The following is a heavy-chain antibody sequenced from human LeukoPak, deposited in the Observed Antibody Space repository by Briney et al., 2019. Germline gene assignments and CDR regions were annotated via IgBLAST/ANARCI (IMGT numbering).Heavy chain of an antibody. Sequence: GGSLRLSCAASGFTFSSYWMHWVRQVPGKGLVWVSRINSDGSSISYADSVKGRFTISRDNAKNTVYLQMNSLRAEDTAVHYCSRTGDSTGYVFYFDYWGQGTLVTVSS. J-gene: IGHJ4*02. CDR1: GFTFSSYW. CDR2: INSDGSSI. V-gene: IGHV3-74*01. D-gene: IGHD5-12*01. CDR3: SRTGDSTGYVFYFDY.